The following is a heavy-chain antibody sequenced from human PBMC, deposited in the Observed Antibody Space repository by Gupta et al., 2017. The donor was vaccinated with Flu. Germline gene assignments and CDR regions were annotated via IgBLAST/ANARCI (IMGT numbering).Heavy chain of an antibody. CDR1: GFTFSTYW. J-gene: IGHJ4*02. CDR2: MKPDGGER. D-gene: IGHD1-26*01. Sequence: ELQLVVSGGGVAQPGGSLRLSCVASGFTFSTYWISWVRQAAGKGLEWVANMKPDGGERYYVASVKGRFTISRDNAKNSLYLQMNSLRGEDTAVYYCAALGATLDFWGRGTLVTVSS. V-gene: IGHV3-7*01. CDR3: AALGATLDF.